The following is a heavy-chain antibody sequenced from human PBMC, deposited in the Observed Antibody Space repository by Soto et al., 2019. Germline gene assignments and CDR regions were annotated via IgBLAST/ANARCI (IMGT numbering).Heavy chain of an antibody. CDR3: ARDKFPLGYSSGWYPNDY. CDR2: INSDGRWT. CDR1: GFTFTSYW. V-gene: IGHV3-74*01. D-gene: IGHD6-19*01. Sequence: GGSLRLSCAASGFTFTSYWMHWVRQTPGKGLVWVSRINSDGRWTSYADPVKGRFTISRENAKKTLYLQMNSLRAEDTAIYYCARDKFPLGYSSGWYPNDYWGQGTLVTVSS. J-gene: IGHJ4*02.